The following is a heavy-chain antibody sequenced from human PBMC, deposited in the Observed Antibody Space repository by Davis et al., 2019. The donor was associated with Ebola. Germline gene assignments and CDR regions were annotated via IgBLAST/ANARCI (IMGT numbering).Heavy chain of an antibody. CDR1: GYTFTGYY. Sequence: ASVKVSCKASGYTFTGYYMHWVRQAPGQGLEWMGWIIPNSGGTNYAQKFQGWVSMTRDTSISTAYMELSRLRSDDTAVYYCARGRFLESLLYYYYGMDVWGQGTTVTVSS. CDR3: ARGRFLESLLYYYYGMDV. V-gene: IGHV1-2*04. J-gene: IGHJ6*02. D-gene: IGHD3-3*01. CDR2: IIPNSGGT.